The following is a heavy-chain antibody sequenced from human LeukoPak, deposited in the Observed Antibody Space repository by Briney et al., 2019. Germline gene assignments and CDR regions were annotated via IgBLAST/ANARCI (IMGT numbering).Heavy chain of an antibody. Sequence: HPGGTLRLSCAASGFTFSSYAMNWVRQAPGKGLEWVSAITGDGGSTYYADSVKGRFTISRDNSKNALYLQMISLRAEDTAVYYCAKASSGYYYFDYWGQGTLVTVRS. D-gene: IGHD3-22*01. CDR3: AKASSGYYYFDY. CDR2: ITGDGGST. J-gene: IGHJ4*02. CDR1: GFTFSSYA. V-gene: IGHV3-23*01.